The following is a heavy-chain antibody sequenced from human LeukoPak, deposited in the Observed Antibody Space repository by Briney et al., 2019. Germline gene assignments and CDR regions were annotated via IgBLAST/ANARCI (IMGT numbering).Heavy chain of an antibody. CDR3: VKDPSSPLQFFF. Sequence: GGSLRLSCAASGFTFTSYAMSWVRQAPAKGLEWVSAIGGGGVSTYYADSVEGRFTISRDNSRNTLFLQMNNLRPDDTATYYCVKDPSSPLQFFFWGQGTLVTVSS. V-gene: IGHV3-23*01. CDR2: IGGGGVST. J-gene: IGHJ4*02. CDR1: GFTFTSYA. D-gene: IGHD3-3*01.